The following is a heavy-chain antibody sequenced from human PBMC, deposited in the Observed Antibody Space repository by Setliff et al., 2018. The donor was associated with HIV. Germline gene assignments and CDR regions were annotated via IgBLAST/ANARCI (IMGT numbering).Heavy chain of an antibody. CDR2: IWYDGTNK. V-gene: IGHV3-30*02. CDR1: GFTFSTYG. J-gene: IGHJ6*03. CDR3: AKYTSYYYYYMDV. Sequence: GGSLRLSCAASGFTFSTYGMHWVRQAPGKGLEWVAVIWYDGTNKYYADSVKGRFTISRDNSKNMLYLQMNSLRAEDTAVYYCAKYTSYYYYYMDVWGKGTTVTVSS.